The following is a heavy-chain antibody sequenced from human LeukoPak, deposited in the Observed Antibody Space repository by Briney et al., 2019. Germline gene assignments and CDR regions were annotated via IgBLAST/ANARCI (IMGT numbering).Heavy chain of an antibody. V-gene: IGHV3-64*01. CDR3: ARLRYSGSYFDY. CDR2: ISSNGGST. Sequence: PGGSLRLSCAASGLTFSSYAMHWVRHAPGKGLEYVSAISSNGGSTYYANSVKGRFTISRDNSKNTLYLQMGSLRAEDMAVYYCARLRYSGSYFDYWGQGTLVTVSS. CDR1: GLTFSSYA. J-gene: IGHJ4*02. D-gene: IGHD1-26*01.